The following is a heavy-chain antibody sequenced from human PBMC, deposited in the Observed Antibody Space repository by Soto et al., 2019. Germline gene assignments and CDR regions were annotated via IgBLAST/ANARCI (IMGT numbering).Heavy chain of an antibody. D-gene: IGHD3-3*01. CDR3: ARVNTIFGVAPEYYYMDV. V-gene: IGHV1-3*04. J-gene: IGHJ6*03. CDR1: GYTFTSHV. Sequence: ASVKVSCKASGYTFTSHVIHWVRQAPGQRLEWMGWINTGNGDTEYSQKFQGRVTITADKSTSTAYMELSSLRSEDTAVYYCARVNTIFGVAPEYYYMDVWGKGTTVTVSS. CDR2: INTGNGDT.